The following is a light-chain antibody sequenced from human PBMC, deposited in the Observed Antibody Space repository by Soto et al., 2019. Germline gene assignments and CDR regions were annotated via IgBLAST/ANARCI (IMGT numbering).Light chain of an antibody. Sequence: ETVLTQSPSILSLSPGERATLSCRASQSVSNDFLAWYQQKPGQAPRLLIYGASTRATDVPDRFSGSGSGADFTLTISRLEPEDFAVYYCQQYGSEPPRPFGQGTKVGIK. CDR3: QQYGSEPPRP. CDR1: QSVSNDF. CDR2: GAS. V-gene: IGKV3-20*01. J-gene: IGKJ1*01.